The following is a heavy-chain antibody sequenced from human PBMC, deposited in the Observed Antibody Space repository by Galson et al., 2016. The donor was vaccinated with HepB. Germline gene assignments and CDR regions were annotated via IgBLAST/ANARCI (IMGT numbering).Heavy chain of an antibody. CDR3: ARGSSSSWYVGQNWFDP. CDR2: IYYSGAT. CDR1: GFTVSNDY. V-gene: IGHV3-53*01. J-gene: IGHJ5*02. Sequence: SLRLSCAASGFTVSNDYISWVRQAPGKGLEWVSVIYYSGATYYAGSVKGRFFISRGNSNNTVYLQMNSLRVEDTALYYCARGSSSSWYVGQNWFDPWGQGTLVTVSP. D-gene: IGHD6-13*01.